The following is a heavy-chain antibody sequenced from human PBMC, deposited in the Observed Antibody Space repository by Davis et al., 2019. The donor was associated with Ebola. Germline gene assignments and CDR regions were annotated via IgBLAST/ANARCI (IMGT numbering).Heavy chain of an antibody. CDR2: ISGSGGST. CDR1: GFTFSSYA. Sequence: GESLMISCASSGFTFSSYAMSWVRQAPGKGLEWVSAISGSGGSTYYADSVKGRFTISRDNSKNTLYLQMNSLRAEDTAVYYCAKGGYCSGGSCYSDYYYYGMDVWGQGTTVTVSS. V-gene: IGHV3-23*01. CDR3: AKGGYCSGGSCYSDYYYYGMDV. J-gene: IGHJ6*02. D-gene: IGHD2-15*01.